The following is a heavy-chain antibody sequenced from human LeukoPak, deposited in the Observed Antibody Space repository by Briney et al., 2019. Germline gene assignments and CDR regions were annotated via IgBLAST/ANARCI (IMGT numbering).Heavy chain of an antibody. CDR2: IKQDGSQK. V-gene: IGHV3-7*04. J-gene: IGHJ5*02. CDR3: ARDQERVCDP. D-gene: IGHD2-8*01. CDR1: GFRFSNSW. Sequence: PGGTLRLSCAASGFRFSNSWMSWVRQGPGKGLEWVANIKQDGSQKYYVDSVKGRFTISRDNAKNSLYLQMNSLRAEDTAVYYCARDQERVCDPWGQGTLVTVSS.